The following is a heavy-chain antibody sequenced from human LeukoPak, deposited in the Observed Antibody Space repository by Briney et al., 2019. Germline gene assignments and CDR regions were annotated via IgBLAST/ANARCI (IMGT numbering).Heavy chain of an antibody. CDR3: AKDSVYDFWTGTPDV. CDR1: GFTFSSYA. V-gene: IGHV3-9*01. D-gene: IGHD3-3*01. CDR2: ISWNSGSI. J-gene: IGHJ6*02. Sequence: GGSLRLSCAASGFTFSSYAMHWVRQAPGKGLEWVSGISWNSGSIHYADSVKGRFTISRDNAKNSLYLQMNSLRAEDTALYYCAKDSVYDFWTGTPDVWGQGTTVTVSS.